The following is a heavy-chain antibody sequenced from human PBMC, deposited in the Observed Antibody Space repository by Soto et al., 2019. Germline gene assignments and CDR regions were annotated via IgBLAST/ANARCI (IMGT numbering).Heavy chain of an antibody. CDR2: IDWNSGSI. Sequence: PGGSLRLSCAASGFTFHDYAMHWVRQVPGKGLEWVSGIDWNSGSIAYADSVKGRFTISRDNAKNSLYLQMNSLRAEDTALYYCAKARVPGARWFDPWGQGTLLTVSS. D-gene: IGHD3-3*01. CDR1: GFTFHDYA. CDR3: AKARVPGARWFDP. V-gene: IGHV3-9*01. J-gene: IGHJ5*02.